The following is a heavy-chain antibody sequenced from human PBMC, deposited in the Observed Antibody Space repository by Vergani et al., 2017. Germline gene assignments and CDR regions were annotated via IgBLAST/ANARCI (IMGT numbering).Heavy chain of an antibody. CDR1: GFTFSSYW. J-gene: IGHJ4*02. CDR3: ARGHSTIYDFWSGYYTGAGFDY. CDR2: IKQDGSEK. D-gene: IGHD3-3*01. Sequence: EVQLVESGGGLVQPGGSLRLSCAASGFTFSSYWMSWVRQAPGKGLEWVANIKQDGSEKYYVDSVKGRFTISRDNSKNTLYLKMNSLRAEDTAVYYCARGHSTIYDFWSGYYTGAGFDYWGQGTLVTVSS. V-gene: IGHV3-7*01.